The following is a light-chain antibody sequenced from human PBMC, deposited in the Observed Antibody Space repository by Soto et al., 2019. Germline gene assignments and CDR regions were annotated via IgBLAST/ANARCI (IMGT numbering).Light chain of an antibody. CDR2: EVS. CDR3: SSYTSSNTVA. CDR1: SSDVGGYNL. V-gene: IGLV2-14*01. J-gene: IGLJ2*01. Sequence: QSALTQPASVSGSPGQSITISCTGTSSDVGGYNLVSWYQQHPGKAPKVMIFEVSSRPSWVSNRFSGSKSGNTASLTISGLQAEDEADYYCSSYTSSNTVAFGGGTKVTVL.